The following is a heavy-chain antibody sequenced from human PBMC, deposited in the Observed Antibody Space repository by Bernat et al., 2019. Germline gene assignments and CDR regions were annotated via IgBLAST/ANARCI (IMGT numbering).Heavy chain of an antibody. CDR1: GFTFSSYA. D-gene: IGHD2-2*02. Sequence: VQVLESGGGLVQPGGSLRLSCAASGFTFSSYAMSWIRQPPGKGLEWIGSIYYSGSTYYNPSLKSRVTISVDTSKNQFSLKLSSVTAADTAVYYCARRRYCSSTSCYSNWYFDLWGRGTLVTVSS. CDR2: IYYSGST. J-gene: IGHJ2*01. CDR3: ARRRYCSSTSCYSNWYFDL. V-gene: IGHV4-39*01.